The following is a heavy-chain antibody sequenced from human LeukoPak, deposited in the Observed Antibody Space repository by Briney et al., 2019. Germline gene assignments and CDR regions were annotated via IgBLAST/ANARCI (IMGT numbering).Heavy chain of an antibody. CDR2: ISAYNGNT. V-gene: IGHV1-18*01. D-gene: IGHD2-2*01. CDR3: ARDPHWSTVVPAAMFDP. Sequence: GASVKVSCKASGYTFTSYGISWVRQAPGRGLEWMGWISAYNGNTNYAQKLQGRVTMTTDTSTSTAYMELRSLRSDDTAVYYCARDPHWSTVVPAAMFDPWGQGTLVTVSS. J-gene: IGHJ5*02. CDR1: GYTFTSYG.